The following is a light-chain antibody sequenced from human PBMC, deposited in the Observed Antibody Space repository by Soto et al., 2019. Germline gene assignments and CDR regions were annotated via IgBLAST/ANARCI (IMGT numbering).Light chain of an antibody. CDR3: CSYAGSYTWV. CDR2: DVS. Sequence: QSVLTQPRSVSGSPGQSVTISCPGTSSDVGGYNYVSWYQQHPGKAPKLIIYDVSKRPSGVPDRFSGSKSGNTASLTISGLQAEDEADYYCCSYAGSYTWVFGGGTKLTVL. CDR1: SSDVGGYNY. V-gene: IGLV2-11*01. J-gene: IGLJ3*02.